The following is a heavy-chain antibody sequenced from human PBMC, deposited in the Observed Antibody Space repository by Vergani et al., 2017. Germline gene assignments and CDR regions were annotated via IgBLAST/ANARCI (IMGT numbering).Heavy chain of an antibody. CDR1: GFTSSYYG. V-gene: IGHV3-30*03. CDR2: ISYDGTQK. CDR3: ATKSCGTPGCQIGYFRE. D-gene: IGHD1-1*01. J-gene: IGHJ1*01. Sequence: QVHLVESGGGVVQPGRSLRLSCVVSGFTSSYYGMHWVHQAPGKGLEWVAVISYDGTQKYYADSVKGRFTISRDNSKRTLYLQMNSLRTEDTAVYYCATKSCGTPGCQIGYFREWGQGTLVTVSS.